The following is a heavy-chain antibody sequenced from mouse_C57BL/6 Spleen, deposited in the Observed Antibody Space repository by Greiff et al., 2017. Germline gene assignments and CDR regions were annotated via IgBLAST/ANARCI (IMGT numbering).Heavy chain of an antibody. V-gene: IGHV1-55*01. CDR2: IYPGSGST. CDR1: GYTFTSYW. D-gene: IGHD2-4*01. CDR3: ARSDYDYNYFDY. J-gene: IGHJ2*01. Sequence: QVQLQQPGAELVKPGASVKMSCKASGYTFTSYWITWVKQRPGQGLEGIGDIYPGSGSTNYNEKFKSKATLTVDTSSSTAYMQLSSLTSEDSAVYYCARSDYDYNYFDYWGQGTTLTVSS.